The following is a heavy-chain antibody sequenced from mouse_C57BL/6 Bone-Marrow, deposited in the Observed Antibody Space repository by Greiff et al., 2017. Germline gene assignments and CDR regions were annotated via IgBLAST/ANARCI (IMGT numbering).Heavy chain of an antibody. CDR2: IDPENGDT. J-gene: IGHJ2*01. D-gene: IGHD1-1*01. CDR3: TLDYGKDFDY. Sequence: VQLQQSGAELVRPGASVKLSCTASGFNIKDDYMHWVKQRPEQGLEWIGWIDPENGDTESASKFQGKATITADTSSNTAYLQLSSQTSEDTAVYYCTLDYGKDFDYWGQGTTLTASS. CDR1: GFNIKDDY. V-gene: IGHV14-4*01.